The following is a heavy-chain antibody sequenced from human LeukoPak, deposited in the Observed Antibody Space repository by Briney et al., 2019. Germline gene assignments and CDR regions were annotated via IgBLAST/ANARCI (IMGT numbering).Heavy chain of an antibody. CDR2: IKSKTDGGTT. CDR1: GFTVSSNY. Sequence: GGSLRLSCAASGFTVSSNYMSWVRQAPGKGLEWVGRIKSKTDGGTTDYAAPVKGRFTISRDDSKNTLYLQMNSLKTEDTAVYYCTTGFDNWNYGGYYFDYWGQGTLVTVSS. D-gene: IGHD1-7*01. V-gene: IGHV3-15*01. CDR3: TTGFDNWNYGGYYFDY. J-gene: IGHJ4*02.